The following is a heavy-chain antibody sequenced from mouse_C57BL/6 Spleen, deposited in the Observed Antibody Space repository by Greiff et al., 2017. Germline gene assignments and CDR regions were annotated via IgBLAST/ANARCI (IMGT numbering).Heavy chain of an antibody. CDR3: ARGYGTTTVVPFDY. CDR2: INPYNGGT. V-gene: IGHV1-19*01. Sequence: VQLQQSGPVLVKPGASVKMSCKASGYTFTDYYMNWVKQSHGKSLEWIGVINPYNGGTSYNQKFKGKATLTVDKSSSTAYMELNSLTSEDSAVYYCARGYGTTTVVPFDYWGQGTTLTVSS. J-gene: IGHJ2*01. D-gene: IGHD1-1*01. CDR1: GYTFTDYY.